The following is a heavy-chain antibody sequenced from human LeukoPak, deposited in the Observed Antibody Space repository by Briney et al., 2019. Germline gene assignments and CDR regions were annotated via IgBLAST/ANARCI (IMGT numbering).Heavy chain of an antibody. V-gene: IGHV3-30*02. CDR1: GFTFSSYS. CDR2: IRYDGSNK. CDR3: AKVRRYYYGSGVLDY. Sequence: PGGSLRLSCAASGFTFSSYSMNWVRQAPGKGLEWVAFIRYDGSNKYYADSVKGRFTISRDNSKNTLYLQMNSLRAEDTAVYYCAKVRRYYYGSGVLDYWGQGTLVTVSS. D-gene: IGHD3-10*01. J-gene: IGHJ4*02.